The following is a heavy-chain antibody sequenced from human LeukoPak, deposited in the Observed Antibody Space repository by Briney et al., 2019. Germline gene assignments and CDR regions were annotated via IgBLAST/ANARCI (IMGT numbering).Heavy chain of an antibody. J-gene: IGHJ6*02. D-gene: IGHD3-22*01. CDR1: GGTFSSYA. V-gene: IGHV1-69*13. CDR3: ARDSSGYYFTHYYYYGMDV. Sequence: ASVKVSCKASGGTFSSYAISWVRQAPGQGLEWMGGIIPIFGTANYAQKFQGRVTITADESTSTAYMELSSLRSEDTAVYYCARDSSGYYFTHYYYYGMDVWGQGTTVTVSS. CDR2: IIPIFGTA.